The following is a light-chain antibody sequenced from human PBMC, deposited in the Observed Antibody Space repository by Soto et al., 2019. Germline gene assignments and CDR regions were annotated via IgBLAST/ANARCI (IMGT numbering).Light chain of an antibody. CDR2: LAS. CDR3: HQRQSWPRT. CDR1: QAVNTR. Sequence: EIVLTQSPATLSSFPGDRVTLSCRASQAVNTRLAWYQHKPGQAPRLLIYLASNRAAGVPARFSGSGSGTDFTLTISDVEPEDFAVYYCHQRQSWPRTFGQGTKGGYQ. V-gene: IGKV3-11*01. J-gene: IGKJ1*01.